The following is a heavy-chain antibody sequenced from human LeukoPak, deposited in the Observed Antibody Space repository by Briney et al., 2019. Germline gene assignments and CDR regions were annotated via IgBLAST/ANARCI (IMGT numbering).Heavy chain of an antibody. CDR1: GYTFTSYD. CDR3: ARARSGDSSGYYRYYFDY. CDR2: MNPNSGNT. D-gene: IGHD3-22*01. V-gene: IGHV1-8*01. J-gene: IGHJ4*02. Sequence: GASVKVSCKASGYTFTSYDINWVRQATGQGLEWMGWMNPNSGNTGYAQKFQGRVTMTRNTSISTAYMEVSSLRSEDTAVYYCARARSGDSSGYYRYYFDYWGQGTLVTVSS.